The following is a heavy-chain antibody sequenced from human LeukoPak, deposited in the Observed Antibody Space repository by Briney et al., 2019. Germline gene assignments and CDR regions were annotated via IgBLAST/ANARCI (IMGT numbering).Heavy chain of an antibody. Sequence: ASVKVSCKASGYTFTGYYMHWVRQAPGQGLEWMGWINPNSGGTNYAQKFQGRVTMTRDTSISTAYMELSSLRSEDTAVYYCARSRPSGSIAARRWFDPWGQGTLVTVSS. CDR1: GYTFTGYY. J-gene: IGHJ5*02. CDR2: INPNSGGT. D-gene: IGHD6-6*01. V-gene: IGHV1-2*02. CDR3: ARSRPSGSIAARRWFDP.